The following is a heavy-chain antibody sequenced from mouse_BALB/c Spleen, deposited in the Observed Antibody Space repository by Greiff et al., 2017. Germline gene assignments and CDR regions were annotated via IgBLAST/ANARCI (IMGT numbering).Heavy chain of an antibody. CDR3: AYGSGWFAY. V-gene: IGHV5-4*02. D-gene: IGHD1-1*01. J-gene: IGHJ3*01. Sequence: DVKLVESGGGLVKPGGSLKLSCAASGFTFSDYYMYWVRQTPEKRLEWVATISDGGSYTYYPDSVKGRFTISRDNAKNNLYLQMSSLKSEDTAMYYCAYGSGWFAYWGQGTLVTVSA. CDR1: GFTFSDYY. CDR2: ISDGGSYT.